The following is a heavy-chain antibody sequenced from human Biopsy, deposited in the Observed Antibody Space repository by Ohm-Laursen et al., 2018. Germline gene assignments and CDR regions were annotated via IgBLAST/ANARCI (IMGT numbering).Heavy chain of an antibody. D-gene: IGHD6-19*01. CDR3: ARAVAGTGGVFDS. V-gene: IGHV1-46*01. CDR1: GYIFTSYY. J-gene: IGHJ4*02. CDR2: INPSGGST. Sequence: SSVTVSCKTSGYIFTSYYIHWVRQAPGQGLGWMASINPSGGSTTYAQRFQGRLIMTRDTSTSSIYMELSSLRSEDTAIYFCARAVAGTGGVFDSWGQGTLVTVSS.